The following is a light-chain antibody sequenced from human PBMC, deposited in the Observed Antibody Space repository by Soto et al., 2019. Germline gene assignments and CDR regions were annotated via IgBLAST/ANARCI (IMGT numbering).Light chain of an antibody. J-gene: IGKJ5*01. CDR3: QQRSNWPPIT. Sequence: EIVLPQSPGTLSLSPGERATLSCRASQSLSSTYLAWYQQNVGQSPRLLIYGPSSRATGIPARFSGSGSGTDFTLTISSPEPEDFAVYYCQQRSNWPPITFAQGTGPES. CDR2: GPS. V-gene: IGKV3D-20*02. CDR1: QSLSSTY.